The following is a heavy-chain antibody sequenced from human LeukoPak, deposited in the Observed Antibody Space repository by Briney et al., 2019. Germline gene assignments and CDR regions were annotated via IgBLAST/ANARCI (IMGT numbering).Heavy chain of an antibody. D-gene: IGHD3-10*01. CDR3: AKADSYDGSSPDN. CDR1: AFTFSNFS. Sequence: GGSLTLSCAASAFTFSNFSMSWVRQAPGKGLEWVSAITADIRDTYYTDSVQGRFTISRDNSKNTLYLQMNSRRAEDTAVYYCAKADSYDGSSPDNWGQGIQFTVSS. V-gene: IGHV3-23*01. CDR2: ITADIRDT. J-gene: IGHJ4*02.